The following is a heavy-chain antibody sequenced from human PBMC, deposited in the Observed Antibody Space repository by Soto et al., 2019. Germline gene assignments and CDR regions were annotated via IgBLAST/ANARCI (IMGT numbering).Heavy chain of an antibody. CDR2: IYSSGRT. CDR3: ARARYYGAEIDF. D-gene: IGHD3-16*01. CDR1: GDSISGYY. Sequence: QVRLQESGPGLVKPSETLSLTCTVSGDSISGYYWSWIRQPPGKRPEWLGCIYSSGRTKYNPSRRSRVTWSIDTPRSQFSLRLNSATAADTAVYYCARARYYGAEIDFWGQGTRVTVSS. V-gene: IGHV4-4*08. J-gene: IGHJ4*02.